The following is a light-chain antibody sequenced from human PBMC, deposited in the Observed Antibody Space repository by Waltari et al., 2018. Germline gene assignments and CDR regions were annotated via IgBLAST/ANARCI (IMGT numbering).Light chain of an antibody. CDR3: QQYYSTPST. V-gene: IGKV4-1*01. CDR2: WAS. CDR1: HRLLSVPGNKRY. Sequence: DIVLTQSPAPLTLPLGDRATINCTPSHRLLSVPGNKRYLAWYQHKPGQPPKLLIYWASTREPGVPDRFSGSGSGTDFTLTITSLQAEDAAVYFCQQYYSTPSTFGQGTKLEIK. J-gene: IGKJ2*01.